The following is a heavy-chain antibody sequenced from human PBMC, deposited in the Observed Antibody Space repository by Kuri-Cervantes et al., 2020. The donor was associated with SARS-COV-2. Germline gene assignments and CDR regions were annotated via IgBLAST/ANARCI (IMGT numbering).Heavy chain of an antibody. CDR1: GFTFSSYS. D-gene: IGHD3-16*01. V-gene: IGHV3-21*01. Sequence: GESLKISCAASGFTFSSYSMNWVRQAPGKGLEWVSSISSSSSYIYYADSVKGRFTISRDNAKNSLYLQMNSLRAEDTAVYYCARNPRAYGRFDPWGQGTLVTVSS. CDR3: ARNPRAYGRFDP. J-gene: IGHJ5*02. CDR2: ISSSSSYI.